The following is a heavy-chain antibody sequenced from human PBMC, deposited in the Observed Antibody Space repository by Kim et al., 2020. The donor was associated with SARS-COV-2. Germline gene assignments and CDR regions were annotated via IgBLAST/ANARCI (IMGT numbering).Heavy chain of an antibody. CDR2: IHSTGST. CDR1: GGSITDSA. CDR3: ARKIMVPYW. D-gene: IGHD3-10*01. V-gene: IGHV4-59*13. Sequence: SETLSLTCNVSGGSITDSAWRWIRQPPGKGLEWIGCIHSTGSTNYNPSLKSGGTISPDTSNKQSSLRLTSVTAADTAVYYCARKIMVPYW. J-gene: IGHJ2*01.